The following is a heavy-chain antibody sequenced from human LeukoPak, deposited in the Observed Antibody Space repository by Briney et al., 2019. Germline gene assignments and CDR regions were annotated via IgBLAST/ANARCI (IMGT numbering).Heavy chain of an antibody. V-gene: IGHV3-66*02. CDR3: ARGHSSDAFDI. CDR2: IYSGGST. J-gene: IGHJ3*02. D-gene: IGHD2-15*01. CDR1: GFTVSSNY. Sequence: GGSPRLSCAASGFTVSSNYMSWVRQAPGKGLEWVSVIYSGGSTYYADSVKGRFTISRDNSKNTLYLQMNSLRAEDTAVYYCARGHSSDAFDIWGQGTMVTVSS.